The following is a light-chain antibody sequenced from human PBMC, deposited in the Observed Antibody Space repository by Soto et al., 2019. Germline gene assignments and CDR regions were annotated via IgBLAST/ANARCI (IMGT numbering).Light chain of an antibody. CDR2: GAS. Sequence: EIVLTQSPGTLSLSTGERATLSCRASQSVSNTYLAWYQQKPGQAPRILIYGASTRATGIPARFSGSGSGTEFTLTISSLQSEDFAVYYCQQYNNWPPITFGRGTRLEIK. V-gene: IGKV3D-15*01. CDR1: QSVSNTY. J-gene: IGKJ5*01. CDR3: QQYNNWPPIT.